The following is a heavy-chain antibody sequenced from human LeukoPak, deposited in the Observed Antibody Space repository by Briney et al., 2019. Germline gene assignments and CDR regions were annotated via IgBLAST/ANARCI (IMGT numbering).Heavy chain of an antibody. CDR3: ASTYSGSSTPFDY. CDR1: GYSFTSYW. V-gene: IGHV5-51*01. Sequence: GESLKISRKGSGYSFTSYWIGWVSQMPGKGLEWMGIIYPGDSDTRYSPSFQGQVTISADKSISTAYLQWSSLKASDTAMYYCASTYSGSSTPFDYWGKGTLVTVSS. D-gene: IGHD1-26*01. CDR2: IYPGDSDT. J-gene: IGHJ4*02.